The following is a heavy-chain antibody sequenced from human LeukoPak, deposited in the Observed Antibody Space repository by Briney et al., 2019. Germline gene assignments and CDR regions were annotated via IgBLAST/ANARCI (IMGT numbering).Heavy chain of an antibody. J-gene: IGHJ4*02. V-gene: IGHV4-4*02. CDR2: IYHSGST. CDR3: ARGLTYHYGSGSYYFDY. CDR1: GGSISSSNW. D-gene: IGHD3-10*01. Sequence: SETLSLTCAVSGGSISSSNWWSWVRQPPGKGLEWIGEIYHSGSTNYNPSLKSRVTISVDKSKNQFSLKLSSVTAADTAVYYCARGLTYHYGSGSYYFDYWGQGTLVTVSS.